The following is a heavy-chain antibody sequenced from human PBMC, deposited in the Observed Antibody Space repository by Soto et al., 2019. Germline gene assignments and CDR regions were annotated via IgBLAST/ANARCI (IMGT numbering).Heavy chain of an antibody. CDR1: GGTFSSYA. CDR3: ARGEVGDLTRGYYYYYYGMDV. CDR2: IIPIFGTA. D-gene: IGHD1-26*01. J-gene: IGHJ6*02. Sequence: ASVKVSCKASGGTFSSYAISWVRQAPGQGLEWMGGIIPIFGTANYAQKFQGRVTITADESTSTAYMELSSLRSEDTAVYYCARGEVGDLTRGYYYYYYGMDVWGQGTTVTVSS. V-gene: IGHV1-69*13.